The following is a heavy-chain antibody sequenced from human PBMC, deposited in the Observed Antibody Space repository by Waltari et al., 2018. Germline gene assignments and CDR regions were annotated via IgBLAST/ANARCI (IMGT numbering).Heavy chain of an antibody. D-gene: IGHD3-3*01. CDR3: ARSRGRTIFGVVATGGMDV. CDR2: INPNRGGT. CDR1: GYTFTGYY. V-gene: IGHV1-2*02. J-gene: IGHJ6*02. Sequence: QVQLVQSGAEVKKPGASVKVSCKASGYTFTGYYMHWVRQAPGQGLEWMGLINPNRGGTNYAQKCQGRVTMTRDTSISTAYMELSRLRSDDTAVYYCARSRGRTIFGVVATGGMDVWGQGTTVTVSS.